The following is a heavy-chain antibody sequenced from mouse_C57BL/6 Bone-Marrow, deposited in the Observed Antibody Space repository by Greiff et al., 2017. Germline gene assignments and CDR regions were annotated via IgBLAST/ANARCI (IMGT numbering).Heavy chain of an antibody. CDR2: ISSGSSTI. CDR3: ARKDGYSWFAY. V-gene: IGHV5-17*01. D-gene: IGHD2-3*01. Sequence: EVKLVESGGGLVKPGGSLKLSCAASGFTFSDYGMHWVRQAPEKGLEWVAYISSGSSTIYYADTVKGRFTISRDNAKNTLFLQMTSLRSEDTAMYYCARKDGYSWFAYWCQGTLVTVSA. CDR1: GFTFSDYG. J-gene: IGHJ3*01.